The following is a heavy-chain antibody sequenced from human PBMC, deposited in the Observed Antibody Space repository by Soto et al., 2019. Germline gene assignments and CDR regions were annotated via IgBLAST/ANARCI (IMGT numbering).Heavy chain of an antibody. Sequence: QVLLQESGPGLVTPSQTLSLTCTVSGDSMSRGAYYWSWIRQRPGKGLEWIGYIYHSGDTYSNPSLRSRVTISIDTPKNQFSLKLTSVTAADTAIYYCAREGERGYDPVDYWGQGTLVTVSS. CDR2: IYHSGDT. CDR3: AREGERGYDPVDY. J-gene: IGHJ4*02. CDR1: GDSMSRGAYY. D-gene: IGHD5-12*01. V-gene: IGHV4-31*03.